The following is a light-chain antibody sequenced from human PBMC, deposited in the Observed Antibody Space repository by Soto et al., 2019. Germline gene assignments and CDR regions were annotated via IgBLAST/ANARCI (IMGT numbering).Light chain of an antibody. V-gene: IGKV1-9*01. J-gene: IGKJ3*01. Sequence: IQLTQSPSSLSASVGDRVTITCRASQGVRSYLAWYQQKPGQAPKLLIYGASTLQSGVPSRFSGSGSGTDFTLTISNLQPEDLATYYCQQSNNYFTFGPGTKVDIK. CDR2: GAS. CDR3: QQSNNYFT. CDR1: QGVRSY.